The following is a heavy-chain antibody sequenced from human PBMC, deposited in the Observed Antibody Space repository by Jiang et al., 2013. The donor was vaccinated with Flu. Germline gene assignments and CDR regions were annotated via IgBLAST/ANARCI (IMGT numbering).Heavy chain of an antibody. CDR3: ARLSCSGGSCYEAY. D-gene: IGHD2-15*01. J-gene: IGHJ4*02. CDR1: AGSISGYY. Sequence: GSGLVKPSETLSLTCIVSAGSISGYYWSWIRQPPGKGLEWIGYKYWTGGSNYNYNPSLKSRVTISVDTSKSQISLHLTSVTAADTAVYYCARLSCSGGSCYEAYWGQGILVTVSS. V-gene: IGHV4-59*08. CDR2: KYWTGGSNY.